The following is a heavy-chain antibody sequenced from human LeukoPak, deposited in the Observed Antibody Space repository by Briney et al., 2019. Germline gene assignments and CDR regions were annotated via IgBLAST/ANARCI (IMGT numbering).Heavy chain of an antibody. D-gene: IGHD4-17*01. CDR1: GGSFSSHY. Sequence: PSETLSLTCTVSGGSFSSHYWTWIRQSPGKGLEWIGYISYSGSTNYNPSLKSRVTLSVVTSKNQFSLKLSSVTAADTAVYYCARDPTTVTKGFDIWGQGTTVTVSS. CDR3: ARDPTTVTKGFDI. CDR2: ISYSGST. V-gene: IGHV4-59*11. J-gene: IGHJ3*02.